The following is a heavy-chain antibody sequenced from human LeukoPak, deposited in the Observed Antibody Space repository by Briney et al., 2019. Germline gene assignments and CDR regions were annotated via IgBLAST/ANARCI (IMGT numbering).Heavy chain of an antibody. CDR1: GFTFSSYE. CDR3: ARALPGDDYYDSSGCFDY. D-gene: IGHD3-22*01. V-gene: IGHV3-48*03. J-gene: IGHJ4*02. CDR2: ISSSGSTI. Sequence: GSLILSCAASGFTFSSYEMNWVRQAPGKGLEWVSYISSSGSTIYYADSMKGRFTISRDNAKNSLYLQLNSLRAEDTAVYYCARALPGDDYYDSSGCFDYWGQGTLVTVSS.